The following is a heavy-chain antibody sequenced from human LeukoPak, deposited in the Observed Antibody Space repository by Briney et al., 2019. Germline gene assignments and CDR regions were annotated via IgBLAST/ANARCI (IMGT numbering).Heavy chain of an antibody. V-gene: IGHV4-34*01. CDR3: ATGDYYDSSGYRFDY. CDR1: GGSFSGYY. J-gene: IGHJ4*02. Sequence: SETLSLTCAVYGGSFSGYYWSWIRQPPGKGLEWIGEIKHSGSTNYNPSLKSRVTISVDTSKNQFSLKLSSVTAADTAVYYCATGDYYDSSGYRFDYWGQGTLVTVSS. D-gene: IGHD3-22*01. CDR2: IKHSGST.